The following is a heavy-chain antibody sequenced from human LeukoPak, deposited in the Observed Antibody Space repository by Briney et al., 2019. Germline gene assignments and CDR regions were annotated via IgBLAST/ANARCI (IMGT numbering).Heavy chain of an antibody. D-gene: IGHD6-19*01. V-gene: IGHV3-53*01. CDR3: ARAGAVEVFDY. CDR1: GFTVSSNY. Sequence: GGSLRLSCAASGFTVSSNYMSWVRQAPGKGLEWDSVIYSGGSTYYADSVKGRFTISRDNSKNTLYLQMNSLRAEDTAVYYCARAGAVEVFDYWGQRTLVTVSS. CDR2: IYSGGST. J-gene: IGHJ4*02.